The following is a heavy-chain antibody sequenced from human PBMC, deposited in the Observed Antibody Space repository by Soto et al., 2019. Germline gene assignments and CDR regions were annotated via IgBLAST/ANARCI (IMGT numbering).Heavy chain of an antibody. V-gene: IGHV3-21*01. CDR2: ISSSSSYI. D-gene: IGHD6-19*01. CDR1: GFTFSSYS. CDR3: ASVVAVAAGDY. Sequence: EVQLVESGGGLVKPGGSLRLSCAASGFTFSSYSMNWVRQAPGKGLEWVSSISSSSSYIYYADSVKGRFTISRDNAKNSLYLQMNSLRAQDTAVYYCASVVAVAAGDYWGQGTLVTVSS. J-gene: IGHJ4*02.